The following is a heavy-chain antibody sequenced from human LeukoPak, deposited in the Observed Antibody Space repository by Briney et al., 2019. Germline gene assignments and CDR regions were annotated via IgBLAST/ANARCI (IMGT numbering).Heavy chain of an antibody. D-gene: IGHD3-9*01. J-gene: IGHJ4*02. V-gene: IGHV3-30*18. CDR3: AKDQTPYYDILTGYYLPDY. Sequence: GGSLRLSCAASGFTFNNAWMSWVRQAPGKGLEWVAVISYDGSNKYYADSVKGRFTISRDNSKNTLYLQMNSLRAEDTAVYYCAKDQTPYYDILTGYYLPDYWGQGTLVTVSS. CDR2: ISYDGSNK. CDR1: GFTFNNAW.